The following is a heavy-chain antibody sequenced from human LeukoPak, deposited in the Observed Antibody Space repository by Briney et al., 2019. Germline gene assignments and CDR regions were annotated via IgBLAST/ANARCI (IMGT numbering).Heavy chain of an antibody. CDR2: ISSSSSYI. J-gene: IGHJ4*02. D-gene: IGHD6-19*01. Sequence: GGSLRLSCAASGFTFSSYSMNWVRQAPGKGLEWVSSISSSSSYIYYADSVKGRFTISRDNSKNTLYLQMNSLRAEDTAVYYCARDPNSSGWYSDFDYWGQGTLVTVSS. V-gene: IGHV3-21*01. CDR3: ARDPNSSGWYSDFDY. CDR1: GFTFSSYS.